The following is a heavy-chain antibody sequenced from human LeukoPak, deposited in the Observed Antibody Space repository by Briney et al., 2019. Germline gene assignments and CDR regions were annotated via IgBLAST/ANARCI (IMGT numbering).Heavy chain of an antibody. CDR3: ARVRWELLGYYFDY. J-gene: IGHJ4*02. CDR1: GFTFSTYN. D-gene: IGHD1-26*01. CDR2: ISSSISYI. Sequence: GGSLRLSCAASGFTFSTYNMNWVRQAPGKGLEWVSSISSSISYIYYADSVKGRFTISRDNANNSLYLQMNSLRAEDTAVYYCARVRWELLGYYFDYWGQGTLVTVSS. V-gene: IGHV3-21*01.